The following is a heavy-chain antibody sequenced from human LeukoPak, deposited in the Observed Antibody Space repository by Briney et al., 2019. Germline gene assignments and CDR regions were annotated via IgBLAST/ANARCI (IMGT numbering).Heavy chain of an antibody. V-gene: IGHV3-21*01. CDR1: GFSLSAYW. CDR3: ARARVMMMYALYYLDF. Sequence: PGGSLRLSCAASGFSLSAYWMTWVRQAPGKGLEWVSSISSSSSYIYYADSVKGRFTISRDTSKNTLYLQMNSLRAEDTAVYYCARARVMMMYALYYLDFWGQGTLVTVSA. D-gene: IGHD2-8*01. CDR2: ISSSSSYI. J-gene: IGHJ4*02.